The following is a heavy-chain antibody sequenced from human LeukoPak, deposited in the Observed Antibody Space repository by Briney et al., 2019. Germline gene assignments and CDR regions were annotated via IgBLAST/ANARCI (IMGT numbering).Heavy chain of an antibody. CDR3: ARLGSDAFDI. Sequence: TPRSLRLSCAVSAFTVSNKYMSWVRHAPRTGLEWVAAIYRGVSTYNADSLKDRSTISRDNSKNTLYLLMNSLRAEDTAVYYCARLGSDAFDIWGQGTMVTVSS. J-gene: IGHJ3*02. CDR2: IYRGVST. D-gene: IGHD3-10*01. CDR1: AFTVSNKY. V-gene: IGHV3-53*01.